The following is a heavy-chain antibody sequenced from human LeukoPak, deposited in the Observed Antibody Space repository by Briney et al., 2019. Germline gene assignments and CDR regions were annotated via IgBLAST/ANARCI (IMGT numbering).Heavy chain of an antibody. Sequence: ASVKVSCKASGYTFTSYDINWVRQATGQGLEWMGWMNPNSGNTGYAQKFQGRVTMTRNTSISTAYMELSSLRSEDTAVYYCARLGYYDYIWGSYRYTELDYWGQGTLVTVS. CDR3: ARLGYYDYIWGSYRYTELDY. D-gene: IGHD3-16*02. CDR2: MNPNSGNT. J-gene: IGHJ4*02. CDR1: GYTFTSYD. V-gene: IGHV1-8*01.